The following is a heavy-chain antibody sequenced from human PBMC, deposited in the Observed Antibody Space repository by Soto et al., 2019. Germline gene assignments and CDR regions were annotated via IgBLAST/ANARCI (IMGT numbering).Heavy chain of an antibody. CDR3: AGGGRRVDALQTRIDP. Sequence: ASVKVSCKASGYTFTSYGISWVRQAPGQGLEWMGWISAYNGTTNYAQKLQGRVNMTTDTSTSTAYMELRSLRSDDTAVYYCAGGGRRVDALQTRIDPWGQGTLVTVSS. CDR1: GYTFTSYG. CDR2: ISAYNGTT. J-gene: IGHJ5*02. D-gene: IGHD2-8*01. V-gene: IGHV1-18*01.